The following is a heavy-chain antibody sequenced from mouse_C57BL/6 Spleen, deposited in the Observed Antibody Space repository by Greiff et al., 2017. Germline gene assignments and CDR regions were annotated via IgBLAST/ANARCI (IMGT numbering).Heavy chain of an antibody. Sequence: QVQLQQPGAELVKPGASVKLSCKASGYTFTSYWMHWVKQRPGQGLEWIGMIHPNSGSTNYNQKFKGKATLTVDKSSSTAYMQLSSLTAEDSAVYYCAFVNTRVADAMAYWGQGTSVTVSA. J-gene: IGHJ4*01. CDR2: IHPNSGST. D-gene: IGHD1-1*01. V-gene: IGHV1-64*01. CDR3: AFVNTRVADAMAY. CDR1: GYTFTSYW.